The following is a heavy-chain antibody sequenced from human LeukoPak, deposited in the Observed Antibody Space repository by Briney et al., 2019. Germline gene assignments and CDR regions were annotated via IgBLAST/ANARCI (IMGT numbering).Heavy chain of an antibody. CDR1: GFTFSSYA. CDR2: ISSNGGST. J-gene: IGHJ3*02. V-gene: IGHV3-64*04. D-gene: IGHD3-22*01. CDR3: ARGGRGSAAVVAPRSFDI. Sequence: GGSLRLSCSASGFTFSSYAMHWVRQAPGKGLEYVSAISSNGGSTYYADSVKGRFIISRDISKNTLYLQMNSLRAEDSALYYCARGGRGSAAVVAPRSFDIWGQGTMVTVSS.